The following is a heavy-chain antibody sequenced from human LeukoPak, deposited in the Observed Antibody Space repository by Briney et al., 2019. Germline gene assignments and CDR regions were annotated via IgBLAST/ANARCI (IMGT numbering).Heavy chain of an antibody. Sequence: GGSLRLSCAASGFTFSSYGMHWVRQAPGKGLEWVAVISYDGSNKYYADSVKGRFTISRDNSKNTLYLQMNSLRAEDTAVYYCARRFGAARDDYMDVGGKGTTVTVSS. J-gene: IGHJ6*03. CDR2: ISYDGSNK. CDR3: ARRFGAARDDYMDV. D-gene: IGHD3-16*01. V-gene: IGHV3-30*03. CDR1: GFTFSSYG.